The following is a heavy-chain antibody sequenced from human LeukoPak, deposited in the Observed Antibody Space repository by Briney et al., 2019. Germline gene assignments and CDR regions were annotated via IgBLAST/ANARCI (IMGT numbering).Heavy chain of an antibody. Sequence: GDSLKISCKGSGYSFTEYWIGWVRQMPGKGLEWRGIIYPGDSDTRYNPSFQGQVTISTDKSITTAYLQWSSLKASDTAMYYCARRDFGDYPFNYWGQGTLVTVSS. CDR2: IYPGDSDT. V-gene: IGHV5-51*01. D-gene: IGHD4-17*01. CDR1: GYSFTEYW. CDR3: ARRDFGDYPFNY. J-gene: IGHJ4*02.